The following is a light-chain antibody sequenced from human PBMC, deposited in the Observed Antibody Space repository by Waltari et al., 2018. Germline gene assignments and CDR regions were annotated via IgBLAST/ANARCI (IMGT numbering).Light chain of an antibody. Sequence: QSVLTQPPSVSAAPGQRVTIPCSGSSSNIGSRCVSWYQQVPGTAPKLLIYENDKRPSGISDRFSGSKSGTSATLGITGLQTGDEADYYCGTWDVSPGAGAFGGGTKLTVL. J-gene: IGLJ3*02. CDR1: SSNIGSRC. CDR3: GTWDVSPGAGA. CDR2: END. V-gene: IGLV1-51*02.